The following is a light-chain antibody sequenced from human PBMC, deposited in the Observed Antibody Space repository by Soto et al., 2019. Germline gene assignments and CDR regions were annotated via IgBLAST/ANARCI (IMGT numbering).Light chain of an antibody. CDR1: LIFLYKSNNKNH. CDR3: QQLDSYPIT. CDR2: AAS. V-gene: IGKV4-1*01. Sequence: DILRTQSPASLAVSLCERATMNFKSSLIFLYKSNNKNHLAWYQQKPGKAPNRLIYAASTLQSGVPSRFSGSGSGTEFTLTISSLQPEDFAIYYCQQLDSYPITFGQGTRLEIK. J-gene: IGKJ5*01.